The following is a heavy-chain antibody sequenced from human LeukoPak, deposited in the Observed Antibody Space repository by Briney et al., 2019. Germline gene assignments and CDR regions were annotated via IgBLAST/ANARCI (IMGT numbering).Heavy chain of an antibody. J-gene: IGHJ4*02. D-gene: IGHD6-13*01. CDR3: AKGYYGSSWYYFDY. CDR2: ISWNSGSI. CDR1: GFTFDDYA. Sequence: PGGSLRLSCAASGFTFDDYAMHWVRQAPGKGPEWVSGISWNSGSIGYADSVKGRFTISRDNAKNSLYLQMNSLRAEDTALYYCAKGYYGSSWYYFDYWGQGTLVTVSS. V-gene: IGHV3-9*01.